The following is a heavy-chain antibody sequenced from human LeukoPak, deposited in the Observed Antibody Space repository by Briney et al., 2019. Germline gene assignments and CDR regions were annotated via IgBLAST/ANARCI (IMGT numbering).Heavy chain of an antibody. CDR3: VRDGQGSTPLDY. J-gene: IGHJ4*02. V-gene: IGHV3-7*01. D-gene: IGHD2-15*01. Sequence: GGSLRLSCTAPGLTLSNYWMIWVRQAPGKGLQWVAKIKQDGSEKYYVDSVKGRFTISRDNAKNTLYLQMNSLRAEDTAVYFCVRDGQGSTPLDYWGQGTLVTVSS. CDR1: GLTLSNYW. CDR2: IKQDGSEK.